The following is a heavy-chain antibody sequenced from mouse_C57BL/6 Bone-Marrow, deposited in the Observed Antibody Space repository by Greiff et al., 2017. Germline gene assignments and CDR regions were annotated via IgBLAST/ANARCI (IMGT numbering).Heavy chain of an antibody. Sequence: VQLQQSGAELVRPGASVKLSCTASGFNIKDDYIHWVKQRPEQGLEWIGWIDPEIGDTEYASKFQGKATIPSDTSSNTAYLQLSSLTSEDTAVYYCSSFDVNYFDFWGQGTPLTVAS. CDR1: GFNIKDDY. CDR3: SSFDVNYFDF. J-gene: IGHJ2*01. V-gene: IGHV14-4*01. CDR2: IDPEIGDT. D-gene: IGHD2-3*01.